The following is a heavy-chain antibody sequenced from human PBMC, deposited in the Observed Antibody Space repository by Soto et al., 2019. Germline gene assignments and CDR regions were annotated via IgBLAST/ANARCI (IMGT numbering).Heavy chain of an antibody. J-gene: IGHJ6*02. CDR1: GFTFSSYG. V-gene: IGHV3-30*18. CDR3: AKDRRPNYYYGMDV. D-gene: IGHD6-25*01. Sequence: QVQLVESGGGVVQPGRSLRLSCAASGFTFSSYGMHWVRQAPGKGLEWVAVISFDGNNKYYADSVKGRFTISRDNSKNTLYLQMNSLRAEDTAVYYCAKDRRPNYYYGMDVWGQGTTVIVSS. CDR2: ISFDGNNK.